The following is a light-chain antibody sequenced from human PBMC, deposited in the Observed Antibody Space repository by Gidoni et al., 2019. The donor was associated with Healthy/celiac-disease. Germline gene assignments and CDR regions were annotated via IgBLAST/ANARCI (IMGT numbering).Light chain of an antibody. CDR2: WAS. V-gene: IGKV4-1*01. J-gene: IGKJ4*01. CDR1: QSVLYSSNNKNY. Sequence: DIVMTQSPDSLAVSLGERATINCKSSQSVLYSSNNKNYLAWYPQKPGQPPKLLIYWASTRESGVPDRFSCSGYGTDFTLTISSLQAEDVAVYYCQQYYSTPRTFGGGTKVEIK. CDR3: QQYYSTPRT.